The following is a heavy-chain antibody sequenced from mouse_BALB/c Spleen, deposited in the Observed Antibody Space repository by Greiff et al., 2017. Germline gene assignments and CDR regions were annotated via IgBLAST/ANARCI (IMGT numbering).Heavy chain of an antibody. CDR3: ARDYGNQRYFDV. V-gene: IGHV3-2*02. J-gene: IGHJ1*01. CDR1: GYSITSDYA. D-gene: IGHD2-1*01. CDR2: ISYSGST. Sequence: EVQLVESGPGLVKPSQSLSLTCTVTGYSITSDYAWNWIRQFPGNKLEWMGYISYSGSTSYNPSLKSRISITRDTSKNQFFLQWNSVTNEDTATDYCARDYGNQRYFDVWGAGTTVTVSS.